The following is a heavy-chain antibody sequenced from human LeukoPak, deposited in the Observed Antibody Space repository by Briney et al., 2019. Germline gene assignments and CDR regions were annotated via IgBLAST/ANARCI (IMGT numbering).Heavy chain of an antibody. J-gene: IGHJ4*02. D-gene: IGHD6-6*01. Sequence: GGSLRLSCAASGFTFSSYSVNWVRQAPGKGLEWVSYISSSSSTIYYADSVKGRFTISRDNAKNSLYLQMNSLRDEDTAVYYCASETSIEESIDYWGQGTLVTVSS. CDR2: ISSSSSTI. V-gene: IGHV3-48*02. CDR1: GFTFSSYS. CDR3: ASETSIEESIDY.